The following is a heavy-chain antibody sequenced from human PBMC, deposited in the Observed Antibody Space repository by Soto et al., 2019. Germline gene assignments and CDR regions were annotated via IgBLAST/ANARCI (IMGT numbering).Heavy chain of an antibody. D-gene: IGHD2-21*02. V-gene: IGHV3-23*01. CDR2: ISGSGGST. CDR1: GFIFSSSA. CDR3: AKGGGDSLRYGMDV. Sequence: EVQLLDSGGGLVQPGGALRLSCSASGFIFSSSAMNWVRQAPGKGLEWVSAISGSGGSTYYADSVKGRFTISRDNSKTTLYLQMDSLRAEDTAVYYCAKGGGDSLRYGMDVWGQGTTVTVSS. J-gene: IGHJ6*02.